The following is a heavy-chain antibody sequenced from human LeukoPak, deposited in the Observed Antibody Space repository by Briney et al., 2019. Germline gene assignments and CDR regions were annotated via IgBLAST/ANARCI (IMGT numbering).Heavy chain of an antibody. V-gene: IGHV4-59*01. CDR2: IYYSGST. J-gene: IGHJ4*02. CDR3: ARGAPHHDILTGYFNY. CDR1: GGSISTYY. D-gene: IGHD3-9*01. Sequence: SETLSLTCTVSGGSISTYYWNWIRQPPGKGLEWIGYIYYSGSTNYNPSLKSRVTISVDTSKNQFSLNLTSVTAADTAVYYCARGAPHHDILTGYFNYWGQGTLATVSS.